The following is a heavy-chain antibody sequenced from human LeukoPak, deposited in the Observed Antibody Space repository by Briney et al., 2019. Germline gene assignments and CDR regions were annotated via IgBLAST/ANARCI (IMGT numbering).Heavy chain of an antibody. CDR3: AREGSGWYEGYYFDY. Sequence: PGESLRLSCAASGFTFSDYYMSWIRQAPGKELEWVSYISSSGSTIYYADSVKGRFTISRDNAKNSLYLQMNSLRAEDTAVYYCAREGSGWYEGYYFDYWGQGTLVTVSS. CDR2: ISSSGSTI. D-gene: IGHD6-19*01. CDR1: GFTFSDYY. J-gene: IGHJ4*02. V-gene: IGHV3-11*01.